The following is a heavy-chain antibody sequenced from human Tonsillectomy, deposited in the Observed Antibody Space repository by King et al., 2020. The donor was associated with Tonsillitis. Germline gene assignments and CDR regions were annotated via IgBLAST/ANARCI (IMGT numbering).Heavy chain of an antibody. CDR2: ISPHNGNT. Sequence: QLVQSGPEVKKPGASVKVSCKASGYTFTRYGISWVRQAPGQGLEWMGWISPHNGNTNYAQKLQDRVTMTTDTSTSTAYMELRSLRFDDTAVYYCARDPRHCSSTSCFGKFYYFYYMDVWGKGTTVTVSS. J-gene: IGHJ6*03. CDR1: GYTFTRYG. D-gene: IGHD2-2*01. CDR3: ARDPRHCSSTSCFGKFYYFYYMDV. V-gene: IGHV1-18*01.